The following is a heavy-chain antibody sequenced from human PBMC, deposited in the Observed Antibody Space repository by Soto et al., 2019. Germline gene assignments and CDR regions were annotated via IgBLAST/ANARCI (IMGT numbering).Heavy chain of an antibody. Sequence: QVQLVESGGGVVQPGMSLRLSCTASGFTLSGYGMHWVRQAPGKGLECVAVIWSDGTNKRYVGSVKGRFTISRDISKNPLSLQMDSLRAVYMAVYYCGRASDGYHYGLDFWGQVNLVTVSS. CDR3: GRASDGYHYGLDF. V-gene: IGHV3-33*01. J-gene: IGHJ4*02. CDR1: GFTLSGYG. CDR2: IWSDGTNK. D-gene: IGHD5-12*01.